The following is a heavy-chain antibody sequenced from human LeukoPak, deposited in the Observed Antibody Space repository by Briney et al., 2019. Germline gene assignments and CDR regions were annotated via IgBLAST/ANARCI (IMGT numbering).Heavy chain of an antibody. J-gene: IGHJ3*02. CDR3: ARGPFLYSGSYYDRIRAFDI. V-gene: IGHV4-39*07. D-gene: IGHD1-26*01. CDR1: GGSISSNTYY. CDR2: IYHSVNT. Sequence: KSSETLSLTCTGSGGSISSNTYYWGWIRQPPGKGLEWIGNIYHSVNTYYNPSLKSRVTVSVDTSKNQFSLKLSSVTPADTAVYYCARGPFLYSGSYYDRIRAFDIWGQGTMVTVSS.